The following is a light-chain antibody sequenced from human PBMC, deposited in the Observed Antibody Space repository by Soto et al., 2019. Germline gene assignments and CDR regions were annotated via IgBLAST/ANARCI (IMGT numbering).Light chain of an antibody. CDR1: SDDIGTYNL. Sequence: QSALTQPASVSGSPGQSITISCTGTSDDIGTYNLVSWYQQHPGKAPKLMIYEGTKRPSGVSDRFSGSKSGNTASLTISGLQTEDEADYYCCAYAGSRTFVLGGGTKLTVL. V-gene: IGLV2-23*03. J-gene: IGLJ2*01. CDR3: CAYAGSRTFV. CDR2: EGT.